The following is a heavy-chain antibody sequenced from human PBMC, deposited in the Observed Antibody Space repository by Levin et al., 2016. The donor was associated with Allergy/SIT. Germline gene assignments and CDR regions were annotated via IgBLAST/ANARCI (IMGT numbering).Heavy chain of an antibody. V-gene: IGHV5-51*01. J-gene: IGHJ6*02. Sequence: VRQMPGKGLEWMGIIYPGDSDTRYSPSFQGQVTISADKSISTAYLQWSSLKASDTAMYYCARATGRGWGYYYGMDVWGQGTTVTVSS. CDR2: IYPGDSDT. D-gene: IGHD3-16*01. CDR3: ARATGRGWGYYYGMDV.